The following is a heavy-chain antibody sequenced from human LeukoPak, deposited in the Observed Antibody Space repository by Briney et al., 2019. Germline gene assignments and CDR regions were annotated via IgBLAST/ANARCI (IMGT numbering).Heavy chain of an antibody. J-gene: IGHJ4*02. Sequence: ASVKVSCKASGYTFTSYGISWVRQAPGQGLEWMGWISAYNGNTNYAQKLQGRVTMTTDTSTSTAYMELRSLRSDDTAVYYCARVPSTHYDFWSGYTWYFDYWGQGTLVTVSS. CDR3: ARVPSTHYDFWSGYTWYFDY. CDR1: GYTFTSYG. V-gene: IGHV1-18*01. CDR2: ISAYNGNT. D-gene: IGHD3-3*01.